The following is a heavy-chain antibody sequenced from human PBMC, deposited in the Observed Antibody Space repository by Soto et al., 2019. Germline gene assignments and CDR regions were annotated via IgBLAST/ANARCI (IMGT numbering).Heavy chain of an antibody. V-gene: IGHV3-21*01. CDR1: GFTFSSYS. Sequence: PGGSLRLSCAASGFTFSSYSMNWVRQAPGKGLEWVSSISSSSSYIYYADSVKGRFTISRDNAKNSLYLQMNSLRAEDTAVYYCATWGRFSDGYNFADYWGPGTLVTVSS. CDR3: ATWGRFSDGYNFADY. J-gene: IGHJ4*02. CDR2: ISSSSSYI. D-gene: IGHD5-12*01.